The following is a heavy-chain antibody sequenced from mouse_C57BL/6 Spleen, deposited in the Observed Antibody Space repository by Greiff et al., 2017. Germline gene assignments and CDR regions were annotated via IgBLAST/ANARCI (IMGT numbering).Heavy chain of an antibody. Sequence: VQVVESGAELARPGASVKMSCKASGYTFTSYTMHWVKQRPGQGLEWIGYINPSSGYTKYNQKFKDKATLTADKSSSTAYMQLSSLTSEDSAVYYCARSGGYDVRDYAMDYWGQGTSVTVSS. V-gene: IGHV1-4*01. CDR3: ARSGGYDVRDYAMDY. D-gene: IGHD2-2*01. CDR2: INPSSGYT. CDR1: GYTFTSYT. J-gene: IGHJ4*01.